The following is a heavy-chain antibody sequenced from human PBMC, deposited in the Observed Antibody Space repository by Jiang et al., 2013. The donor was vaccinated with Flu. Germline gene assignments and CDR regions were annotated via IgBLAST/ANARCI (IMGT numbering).Heavy chain of an antibody. CDR1: GGSISSYY. CDR2: IYYSGST. CDR3: ARESPLYCSGGSCYPTPFDY. V-gene: IGHV4-59*01. D-gene: IGHD2-15*01. Sequence: GLVKPSETLSLTCTVSGGSISSYYWSWIRQPPGKGLEWIGYIYYSGSTNYNPSLKSRVTISVDTSKNQFSLKLSSVTAADTAVYYCARESPLYCSGGSCYPTPFDYWGQGTLVTVSS. J-gene: IGHJ4*02.